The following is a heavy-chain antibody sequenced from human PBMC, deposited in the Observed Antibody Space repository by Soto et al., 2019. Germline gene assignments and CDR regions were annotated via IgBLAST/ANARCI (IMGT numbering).Heavy chain of an antibody. J-gene: IGHJ4*02. Sequence: LRLSCAASGFTFSSYGMHWVRQAPGKGLEWVAVISYDGSNKYYVDSVKGRFTISRDNSKNTLYLQMNSLRAEDTAVYYCAKDRGYYDSSGLFDYWGQGTLVTVSS. CDR3: AKDRGYYDSSGLFDY. CDR1: GFTFSSYG. D-gene: IGHD3-22*01. CDR2: ISYDGSNK. V-gene: IGHV3-30*18.